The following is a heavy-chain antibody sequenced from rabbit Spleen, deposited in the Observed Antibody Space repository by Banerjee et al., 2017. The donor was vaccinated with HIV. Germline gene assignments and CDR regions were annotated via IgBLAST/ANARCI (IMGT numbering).Heavy chain of an antibody. Sequence: QQLVESGGGLVKPGASLTLTCTASGFSFSSSYDMCWVRQAPGKGLEWIGCIYAGDGSTDYANWVNGRFTISKTSSTVVLKMTSLTAADTATYFCARDLPDIIGWNFNLWGPGTLVTVS. V-gene: IGHV1S40*01. D-gene: IGHD1-1*01. CDR1: GFSFSSSYD. CDR3: ARDLPDIIGWNFNL. J-gene: IGHJ4*01. CDR2: IYAGDGST.